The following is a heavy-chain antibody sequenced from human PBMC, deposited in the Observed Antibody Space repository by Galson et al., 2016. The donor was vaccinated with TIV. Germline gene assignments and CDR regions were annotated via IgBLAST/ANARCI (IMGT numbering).Heavy chain of an antibody. CDR2: FIPLFGTA. CDR3: AKDRNTAMDTYHYYYGMDV. J-gene: IGHJ6*02. D-gene: IGHD5-18*01. V-gene: IGHV1-69*13. CDR1: GDTFSSYP. Sequence: SVKVSCKASGDTFSSYPFNWVRQAPGQGLEWVGGFIPLFGTANYAQKFQGRVTISADESTSTLYMEVRSLRSEDTAVYYCAKDRNTAMDTYHYYYGMDVWGRGTPVIVSS.